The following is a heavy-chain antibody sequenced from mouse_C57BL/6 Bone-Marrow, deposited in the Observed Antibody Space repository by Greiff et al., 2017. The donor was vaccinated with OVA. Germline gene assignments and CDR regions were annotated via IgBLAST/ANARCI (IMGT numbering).Heavy chain of an antibody. Sequence: EVQLQQSGPELVKPGASVKISCKASGYTFTDYYMNWVKQSHGKSLEWIGDINPNNGGTSYNQKFKGKATLTVDKSSSTAYMELRSLTSEDSAVYYCARSLITTVRAYWGQGTLVTVSA. CDR2: INPNNGGT. CDR3: ARSLITTVRAY. CDR1: GYTFTDYY. D-gene: IGHD1-1*01. V-gene: IGHV1-26*01. J-gene: IGHJ3*01.